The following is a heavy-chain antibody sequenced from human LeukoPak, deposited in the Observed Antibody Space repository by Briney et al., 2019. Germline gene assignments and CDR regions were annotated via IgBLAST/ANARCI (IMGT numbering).Heavy chain of an antibody. Sequence: ASVKVSCKASGYTFTSYGISWVRQAPGQGLEWMGWISAYNGNTNYAQKFQGRVTMTRDTSISTAYMELSRLRSDDTAVYYCASSSFGVVIIPTTHFDYWGQGTLVTVSS. CDR1: GYTFTSYG. CDR2: ISAYNGNT. V-gene: IGHV1-18*01. J-gene: IGHJ4*02. D-gene: IGHD3-3*01. CDR3: ASSSFGVVIIPTTHFDY.